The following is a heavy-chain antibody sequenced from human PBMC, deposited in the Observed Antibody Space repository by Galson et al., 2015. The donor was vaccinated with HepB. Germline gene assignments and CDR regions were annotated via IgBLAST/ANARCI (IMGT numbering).Heavy chain of an antibody. J-gene: IGHJ6*03. Sequence: SLRLSCAASGFTFSKAWMSWVRQAPGKGLEWVGRIKSHSDGGTTDYATPAKGRFTISRDDSKNTLYLQMNSLNTKDTAVYYCTTDAFDWLSYYYYLTDVWGKGATVTVSS. CDR2: IKSHSDGGTT. D-gene: IGHD3-9*01. V-gene: IGHV3-15*01. CDR1: GFTFSKAW. CDR3: TTDAFDWLSYYYYLTDV.